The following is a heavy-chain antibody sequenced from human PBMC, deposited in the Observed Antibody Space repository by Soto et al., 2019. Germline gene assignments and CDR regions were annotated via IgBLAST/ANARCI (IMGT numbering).Heavy chain of an antibody. V-gene: IGHV1-2*02. CDR1: GYTFTAYY. CDR2: INPNSGGT. Sequence: ASVXVSCKSSGYTFTAYYMHCLRQAPGQGLEWMGWINPNSGGTNYAQKFQGRVTMTRDTSISTAYMELSRLRSDETAVYYCAKTTLAWSGRVGDTYIGSDYWGQGTLVTVSS. CDR3: AKTTLAWSGRVGDTYIGSDY. J-gene: IGHJ4*02. D-gene: IGHD1-26*01.